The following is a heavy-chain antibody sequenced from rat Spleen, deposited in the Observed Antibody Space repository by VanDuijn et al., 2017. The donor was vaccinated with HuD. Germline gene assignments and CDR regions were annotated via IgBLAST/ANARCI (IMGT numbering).Heavy chain of an antibody. CDR1: GFTFSDYG. CDR2: LSYDATAP. D-gene: IGHD4-3*01. J-gene: IGHJ2*01. V-gene: IGHV5-29*01. CDR3: TREDNSGPVDY. Sequence: EVQLVESGGGLVQPGRSMRLSCAASGFTFSDYGMAWVRQAPTKGMEWVATLSYDATAPYYRDSVKGRFTISRDNAKTTLYLQMDSLRSEDTATYYCTREDNSGPVDYWGQGVMVTVSS.